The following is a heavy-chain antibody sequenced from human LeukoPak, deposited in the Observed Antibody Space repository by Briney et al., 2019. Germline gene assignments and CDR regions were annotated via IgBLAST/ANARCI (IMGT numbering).Heavy chain of an antibody. CDR1: GYTFTSYY. J-gene: IGHJ4*02. D-gene: IGHD3-22*01. CDR3: ARGANYYDSSGPISILDY. V-gene: IGHV1-46*01. Sequence: ASVKVSCKASGYTFTSYYMHWVRQAPGQGLEWMGIINPSGGSTSYAQKFQGRVTMTRDMSTSTVYMELSSLRSEDTAVYYCARGANYYDSSGPISILDYWGQGTLVTVSS. CDR2: INPSGGST.